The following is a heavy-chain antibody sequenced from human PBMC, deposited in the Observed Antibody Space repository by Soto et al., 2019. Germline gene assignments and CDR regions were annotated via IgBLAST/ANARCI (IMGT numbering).Heavy chain of an antibody. D-gene: IGHD3-9*01. J-gene: IGHJ6*02. CDR3: ARVERYFDWTPHYYYYGMDV. CDR1: GGSVSSYY. Sequence: SETLSLTCTVSGGSVSSYYWSWIRQPPGKGLEWIGYIYYIGSTNYNPSLKSRVTISVDTSKNQFSLKLSSVTAADTAVYYCARVERYFDWTPHYYYYGMDVWGQGTTVT. V-gene: IGHV4-59*02. CDR2: IYYIGST.